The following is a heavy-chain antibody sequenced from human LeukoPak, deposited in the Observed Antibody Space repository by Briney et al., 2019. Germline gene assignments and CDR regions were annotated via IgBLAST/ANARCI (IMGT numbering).Heavy chain of an antibody. CDR3: ARHGGYSSDWYVGNWFDP. Sequence: SETLSLACTVSGGSISSSYWSWSRQPPGKGLGWDGYIYDCGNTHYNHSLKSRVTIEVGTPKNRHSLKLSSATAADTAVYYCARHGGYSSDWYVGNWFDPGGQGTLVTVS. V-gene: IGHV4-59*08. CDR2: IYDCGNT. J-gene: IGHJ5*02. CDR1: GGSISSSY. D-gene: IGHD6-13*01.